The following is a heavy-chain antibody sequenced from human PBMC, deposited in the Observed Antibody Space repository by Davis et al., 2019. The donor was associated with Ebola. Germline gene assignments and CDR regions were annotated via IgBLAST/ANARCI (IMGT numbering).Heavy chain of an antibody. CDR3: ARRVVTATLAFDI. CDR1: GYSFTSYW. J-gene: IGHJ3*02. D-gene: IGHD2-15*01. V-gene: IGHV5-51*01. CDR2: IYPGGSDT. Sequence: GESLKISCKGSGYSFTSYWIGWVRQMPGKGLEWMGIIYPGGSDTRYSPSFQGQVTISADKSISTAYVQWSSLTASDTAMYYCARRVVTATLAFDIWGQGTMVTVSS.